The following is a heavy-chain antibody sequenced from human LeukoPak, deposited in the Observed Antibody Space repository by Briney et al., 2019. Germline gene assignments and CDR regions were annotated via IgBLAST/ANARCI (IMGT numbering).Heavy chain of an antibody. CDR2: IYYSGST. CDR3: ARHSAVTRARFDY. CDR1: GGSISSSSYY. V-gene: IGHV4-39*01. D-gene: IGHD4-17*01. J-gene: IGHJ4*02. Sequence: SETLSLTCTVSGGSISSSSYYWGWLRQPPGKGLEWIGSIYYSGSTYYNPSLRSRVTISVDTSENQFSLKLSSVTAADTAVYYCARHSAVTRARFDYWGQGTLVTVSS.